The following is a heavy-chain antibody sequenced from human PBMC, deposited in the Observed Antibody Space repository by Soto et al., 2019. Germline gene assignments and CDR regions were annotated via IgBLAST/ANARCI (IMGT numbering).Heavy chain of an antibody. J-gene: IGHJ6*02. CDR2: ISSRSYTI. CDR3: ARGGSSSDNGMDV. CDR1: GVSFSTYS. D-gene: IGHD6-6*01. Sequence: EVQLVESGGGLVQPGGSLRLSCAASGVSFSTYSMNWVRQAPGKGLEWVSYISSRSYTIYYIDSVKGRFTISRDNAKSSLYLPMNSLRDEDTAVYYCARGGSSSDNGMDVWGQGTTVTVSS. V-gene: IGHV3-48*02.